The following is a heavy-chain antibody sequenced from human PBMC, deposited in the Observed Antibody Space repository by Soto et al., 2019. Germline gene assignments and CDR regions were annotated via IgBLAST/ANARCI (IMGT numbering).Heavy chain of an antibody. V-gene: IGHV2-5*02. J-gene: IGHJ5*02. D-gene: IGHD6-13*01. CDR1: GFSLSTSGVG. Sequence: QITLKESGPTLVKPTQTLTLTCTFSGFSLSTSGVGVGWIRQPPGKALEWLALIYWDDDKRYSPSLKSRLTITKDTSKNQVVLTMTNMDPVDTATYYCAHSIREDIRYPFGLSSSINWFDPWGQGTLVTVSS. CDR2: IYWDDDK. CDR3: AHSIREDIRYPFGLSSSINWFDP.